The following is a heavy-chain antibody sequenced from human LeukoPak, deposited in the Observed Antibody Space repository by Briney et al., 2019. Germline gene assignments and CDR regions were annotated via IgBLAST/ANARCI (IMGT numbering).Heavy chain of an antibody. D-gene: IGHD2-8*01. Sequence: GASVRVSYRASGYTLTVNYIHGVRQARGQGVEGMGWINPKRGGTNYTQKFQGRVTMNRDTPISTAYLEISGLRSVVTAVYYCAIDGGYCTNGVCSHTLWGQGTLVTVSS. CDR1: GYTLTVNY. CDR3: AIDGGYCTNGVCSHTL. J-gene: IGHJ4*02. V-gene: IGHV1-2*02. CDR2: INPKRGGT.